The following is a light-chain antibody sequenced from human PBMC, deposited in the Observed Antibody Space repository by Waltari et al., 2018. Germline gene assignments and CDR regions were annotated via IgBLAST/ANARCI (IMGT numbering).Light chain of an antibody. CDR3: QSADRSGTYVL. V-gene: IGLV3-25*03. Sequence: SYELTQPPSMSVSPGQTARITCSGDALPNQFAYWYQEKPGQASVLAIHKDTERPSGIPERFSGSSSGTTVTLTISGVQAEDEADYYCQSADRSGTYVLFGGGTKLTVL. CDR2: KDT. CDR1: ALPNQF. J-gene: IGLJ2*01.